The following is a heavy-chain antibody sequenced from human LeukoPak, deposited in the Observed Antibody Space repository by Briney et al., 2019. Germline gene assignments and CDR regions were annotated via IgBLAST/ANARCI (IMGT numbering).Heavy chain of an antibody. CDR2: ISKSGDWT. CDR3: AKMSGWELENYFFDY. D-gene: IGHD1-26*01. V-gene: IGHV3-23*01. CDR1: GFTFRDYA. J-gene: IGHJ4*02. Sequence: VASLRLSCGASGFTFRDYAMSWVRPAPGKGLEWVSTISKSGDWTYYADSVKGRFTVSRDNSKNTLYVQMSSLRAGDTAVYYCAKMSGWELENYFFDYWGQGTLVTVSS.